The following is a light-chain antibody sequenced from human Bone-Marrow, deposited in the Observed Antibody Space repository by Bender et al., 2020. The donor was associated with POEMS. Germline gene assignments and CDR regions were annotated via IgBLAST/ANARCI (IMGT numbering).Light chain of an antibody. CDR2: DVY. CDR1: SSDVGSYDY. CDR3: CSYAGSWV. Sequence: QSALTQPRSVSGSPGQSVTISCTGTSSDVGSYDYVSWYQHHPDTAPKLMIYDVYKRPSGVPDRFSGSKSGNTASLTISGLQADDEADYYCCSYAGSWVFGGGTKLTVL. J-gene: IGLJ3*02. V-gene: IGLV2-11*01.